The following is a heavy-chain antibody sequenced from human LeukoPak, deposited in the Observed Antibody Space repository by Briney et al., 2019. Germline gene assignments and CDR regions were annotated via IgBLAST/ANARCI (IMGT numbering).Heavy chain of an antibody. Sequence: PSETLSLKCTVYGVSIHSYYWGWLQQPPGQGLDGIEYIYYTGITNYNHSLKSRVTISVDMPNNQYSLRLSSVTAADTAVYYCARNYGGENYFDYWGQGTLVTVSS. CDR1: GVSIHSYY. V-gene: IGHV4-59*01. J-gene: IGHJ4*02. CDR2: IYYTGIT. D-gene: IGHD4-23*01. CDR3: ARNYGGENYFDY.